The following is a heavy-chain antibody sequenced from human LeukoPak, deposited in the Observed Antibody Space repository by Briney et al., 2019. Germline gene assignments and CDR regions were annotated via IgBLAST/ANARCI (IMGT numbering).Heavy chain of an antibody. CDR2: ISLSGLT. Sequence: PSETLSLTCGVSGVSISNTNWWSWVRRPPGQGLEWIGEISLSGLTNYNPSLKSRVTVSLDKSKNHLSLNLTSVTAADTAVYYCSRENGAFSPFGYWGQGTLVTVPS. V-gene: IGHV4-4*02. CDR3: SRENGAFSPFGY. J-gene: IGHJ4*02. D-gene: IGHD2-8*01. CDR1: GVSISNTNW.